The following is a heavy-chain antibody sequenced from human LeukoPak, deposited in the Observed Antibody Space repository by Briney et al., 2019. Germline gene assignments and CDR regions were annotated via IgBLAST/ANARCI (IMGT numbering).Heavy chain of an antibody. Sequence: SETLSLTCTVSGGSISSSSYYWGWIRQPPGKGLEWIGSIYYSGSTYYNPSLKSRVTISVDTSKNQFSLKLSSVTAADTAVYYCARGSYSSSWYGAFDIWGQGTMVTVSS. J-gene: IGHJ3*02. CDR3: ARGSYSSSWYGAFDI. V-gene: IGHV4-39*07. CDR2: IYYSGST. D-gene: IGHD6-13*01. CDR1: GGSISSSSYY.